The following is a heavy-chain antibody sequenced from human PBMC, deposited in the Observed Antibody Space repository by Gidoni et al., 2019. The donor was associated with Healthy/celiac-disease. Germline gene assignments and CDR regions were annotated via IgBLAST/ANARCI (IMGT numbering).Heavy chain of an antibody. D-gene: IGHD3-10*01. Sequence: QVQLVESGGGVVQPGRSLRLSCAASGFTLSSYAMHWVRQAPGKGLGWVAVISYDGSNKYYADSVKGRFTISRDNSKNTLYLQMNSLRAEDTAVYYCARAVRGVSFDYWGQGTLVTVSS. V-gene: IGHV3-30-3*01. J-gene: IGHJ4*02. CDR1: GFTLSSYA. CDR2: ISYDGSNK. CDR3: ARAVRGVSFDY.